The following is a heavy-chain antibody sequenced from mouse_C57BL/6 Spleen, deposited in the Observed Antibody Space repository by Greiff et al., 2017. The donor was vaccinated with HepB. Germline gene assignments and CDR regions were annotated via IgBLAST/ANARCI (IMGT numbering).Heavy chain of an antibody. CDR3: ARGVVATTDV. V-gene: IGHV5-17*01. CDR2: ISSGSSTI. J-gene: IGHJ1*03. Sequence: EVKLVESGGGLVKPGGSLKLSCAASGFTFSDYGMHWVRKAPEKGLEWVAYISSGSSTIYYADTEKGRFTISRDNAKDTLFLQMTSLRSEDTAMYYCARGVVATTDVWGTGTTVTVSS. CDR1: GFTFSDYG. D-gene: IGHD1-1*01.